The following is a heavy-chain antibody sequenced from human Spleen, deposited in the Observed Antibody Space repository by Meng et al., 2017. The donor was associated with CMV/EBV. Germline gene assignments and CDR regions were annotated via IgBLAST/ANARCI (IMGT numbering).Heavy chain of an antibody. J-gene: IGHJ6*02. CDR2: IIPIFGTA. CDR3: ARNVWCGGDCSAPLYYYYGMDV. Sequence: SVKVSCKASGGTFSSYAISWVRQAPGQGLEWMGGIIPIFGTANYAQKFQGRVTITTDESTGTAYMELSSLRSEDTAVYYCARNVWCGGDCSAPLYYYYGMDVWGQGTTVTVSS. V-gene: IGHV1-69*05. CDR1: GGTFSSYA. D-gene: IGHD2-21*01.